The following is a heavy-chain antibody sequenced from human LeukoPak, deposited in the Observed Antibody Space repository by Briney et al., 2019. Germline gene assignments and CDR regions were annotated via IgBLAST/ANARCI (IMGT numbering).Heavy chain of an antibody. CDR3: AKPQYDSSWYYFDH. CDR2: ISGNGVST. D-gene: IGHD6-13*01. J-gene: IGHJ4*02. V-gene: IGHV3-23*01. Sequence: AGGSLRLSCAASGFTFSTYAMSWVRQAPGKGLEWVSTISGNGVSTYYADSVKGRFTISRDNSKNTLWLQMNSLRAEDTALYYCAKPQYDSSWYYFDHWGQGTLVTVSS. CDR1: GFTFSTYA.